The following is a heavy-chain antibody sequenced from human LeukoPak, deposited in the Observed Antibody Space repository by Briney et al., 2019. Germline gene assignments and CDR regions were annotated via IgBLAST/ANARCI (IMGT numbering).Heavy chain of an antibody. CDR3: ARGTWFGELPHPIGY. Sequence: GGSLRLSCAASGFTFSSYAMSWDRQAPGKGLEWVANIKQDGTEKYYVDSVKGRFTISRDNTKNSLYLQMNSLRAEDTAVYYCARGTWFGELPHPIGYWGQGTLVTVSS. V-gene: IGHV3-7*01. J-gene: IGHJ4*02. CDR2: IKQDGTEK. D-gene: IGHD3-10*01. CDR1: GFTFSSYA.